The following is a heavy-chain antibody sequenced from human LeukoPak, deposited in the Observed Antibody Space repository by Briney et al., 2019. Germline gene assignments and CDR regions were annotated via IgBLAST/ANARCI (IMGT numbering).Heavy chain of an antibody. Sequence: GGSLRLSCAASGFTFSSYGMHWVRQAPGKGLEWVAFIRYDGSNKYYADSVKGRFTISRDNSKNTLYLQMNSLRADDTAVYYCARDQKELRFLEWFDPPYYYYYMDVWGKGTTVTVSS. V-gene: IGHV3-30*02. CDR1: GFTFSSYG. D-gene: IGHD3-3*01. CDR3: ARDQKELRFLEWFDPPYYYYYMDV. J-gene: IGHJ6*03. CDR2: IRYDGSNK.